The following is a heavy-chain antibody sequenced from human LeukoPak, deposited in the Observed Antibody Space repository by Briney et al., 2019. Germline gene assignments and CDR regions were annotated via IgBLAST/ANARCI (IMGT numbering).Heavy chain of an antibody. V-gene: IGHV3-64D*09. CDR1: GFTFSSDT. Sequence: GSLRLSCSASGFTFSSDTMHWVRQTPGKGLEHVSTISSTGDSTYYADSMKGRFTISRDNSKDTLFLQMSSLRAEDTAVYYCVKDRGSSGWFDSWGQGTLVTVSS. J-gene: IGHJ5*02. CDR2: ISSTGDST. D-gene: IGHD3-22*01. CDR3: VKDRGSSGWFDS.